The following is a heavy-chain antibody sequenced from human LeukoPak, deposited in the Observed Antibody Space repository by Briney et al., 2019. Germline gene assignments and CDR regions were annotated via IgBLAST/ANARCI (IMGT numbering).Heavy chain of an antibody. V-gene: IGHV4-59*01. J-gene: IGHJ4*02. CDR2: IYSSGST. Sequence: SETLSLTCTASGGTISSYYWNWIRQPPGKGLEWIGYIYSSGSTIYNPSLKSRVAISVDTSKNQFSLRLTSVTAADTAVYYCARLLSWGDRYFDYWGQGTLVTVSS. CDR1: GGTISSYY. D-gene: IGHD3-16*01. CDR3: ARLLSWGDRYFDY.